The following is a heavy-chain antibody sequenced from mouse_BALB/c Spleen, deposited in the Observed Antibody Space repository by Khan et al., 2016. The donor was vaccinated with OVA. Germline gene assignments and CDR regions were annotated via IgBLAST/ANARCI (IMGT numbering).Heavy chain of an antibody. V-gene: IGHV9-3*02. D-gene: IGHD2-3*01. CDR2: INTNTGEP. Sequence: QIQLVQSGPELKKPGETVNISCKASGYTFTNYGMNWVKQAPGKGLKWMGWINTNTGEPTYAEEFKGRFAFSLETSASTAYLQINNLKNEDTTTYFCTRRQWLLPPMDYWGQGTSVTVSS. CDR3: TRRQWLLPPMDY. J-gene: IGHJ4*01. CDR1: GYTFTNYG.